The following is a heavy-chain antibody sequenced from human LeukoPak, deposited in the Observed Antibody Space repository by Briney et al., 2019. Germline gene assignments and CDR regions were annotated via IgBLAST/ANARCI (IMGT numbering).Heavy chain of an antibody. Sequence: SETLSLTCTVSGGSISSYYWSWIRQPAGKGLEWIGRIYTSGSTNYNPSLKSRVTMSVDTSKNQFSLKLSSVTAADTAVYYCARGIAAAGRGAVLDYWGQGTLVTVSS. J-gene: IGHJ4*02. V-gene: IGHV4-4*07. CDR3: ARGIAAAGRGAVLDY. CDR1: GGSISSYY. CDR2: IYTSGST. D-gene: IGHD6-13*01.